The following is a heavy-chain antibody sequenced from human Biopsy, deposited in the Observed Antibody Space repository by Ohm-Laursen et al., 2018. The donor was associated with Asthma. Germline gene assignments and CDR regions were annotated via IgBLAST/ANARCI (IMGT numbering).Heavy chain of an antibody. V-gene: IGHV3-30*18. CDR2: ISYDGSTK. D-gene: IGHD4-17*01. CDR3: AKDPRIYGDNVASMDV. Sequence: SLRLSCSASGFTFGDYWMSWVRQAPGKGLEWVAVISYDGSTKYYADSVKGRFTISRDNSKNTLYLQMSSLRVEDTAVYYCAKDPRIYGDNVASMDVWGQGTAVNVSS. CDR1: GFTFGDYW. J-gene: IGHJ6*02.